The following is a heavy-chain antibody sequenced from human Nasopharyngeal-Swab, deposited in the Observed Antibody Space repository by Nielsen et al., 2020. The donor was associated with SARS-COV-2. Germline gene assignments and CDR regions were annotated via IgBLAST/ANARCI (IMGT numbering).Heavy chain of an antibody. J-gene: IGHJ3*01. CDR3: ARSVADNDAFDL. V-gene: IGHV3-66*01. CDR1: RFTVSDFY. CDR2: IYVGGGT. Sequence: GGFLRLSCAASRFTVSDFYMSWVRQAPGKGLEWVSIIYVGGGTYYADSVKDRFIISRDDSKNTVSLRLNNLRVEDTGVYYCARSVADNDAFDLWGPGTVVSVSS.